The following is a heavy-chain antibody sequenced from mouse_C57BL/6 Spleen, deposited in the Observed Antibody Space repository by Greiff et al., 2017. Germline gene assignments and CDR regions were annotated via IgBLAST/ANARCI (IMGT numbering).Heavy chain of an antibody. CDR3: AKSNWDGHYYFDY. Sequence: QVQLQQSGPELVKPGASVKISCKASGYAFSSSWMNWVKQRPGKGLEWIGRIYPGDGDTNYNGKFKGKATLTADKSSSTAYMQLSSLTSEDSAVYFCAKSNWDGHYYFDYWGQGTTLTVSS. V-gene: IGHV1-82*01. D-gene: IGHD4-1*01. CDR1: GYAFSSSW. CDR2: IYPGDGDT. J-gene: IGHJ2*01.